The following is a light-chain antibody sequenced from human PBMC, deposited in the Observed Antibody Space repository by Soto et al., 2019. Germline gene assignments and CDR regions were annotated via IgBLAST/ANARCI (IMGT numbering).Light chain of an antibody. CDR2: YDS. CDR3: QVWDSSSDHAV. CDR1: NIGSKS. Sequence: SYELPQPPSVSVAPGKTARITCGGNNIGSKSVHWYQQKPGQAPVLVISYDSDRPSGIPDRFSGSNSGNTATLTISRVEAGDEADYYCQVWDSSSDHAVVGGGTQLTVL. J-gene: IGLJ7*01. V-gene: IGLV3-21*04.